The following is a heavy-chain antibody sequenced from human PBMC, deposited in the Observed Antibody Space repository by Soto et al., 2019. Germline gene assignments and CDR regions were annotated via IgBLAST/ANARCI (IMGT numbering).Heavy chain of an antibody. CDR3: TRHRGPIDYGGNSGWFDP. Sequence: QVQLQESGPGLVKPSETLSLTCTVSGVSISSYYWSWIRQPPGKGLEWIGYIYYSGITNYNPSLKSRVTNTADTSKHELSLKLSSVTSADTAVYYCTRHRGPIDYGGNSGWFDPWGQGTLVTVSS. D-gene: IGHD2-21*02. CDR1: GVSISSYY. V-gene: IGHV4-59*08. J-gene: IGHJ5*02. CDR2: IYYSGIT.